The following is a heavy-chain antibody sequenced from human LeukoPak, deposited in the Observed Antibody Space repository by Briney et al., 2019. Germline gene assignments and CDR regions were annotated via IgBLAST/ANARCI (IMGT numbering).Heavy chain of an antibody. CDR3: ARELGDY. Sequence: GGSLRLSCAASGFPSSTSPMTSARQAPGQGLEWVSYISGSGSTIFYADSVKGRFSISRDNAKNSLYLQMNSLRDEDTAVYYCARELGDYWGQGTLVTVSS. CDR2: ISGSGSTI. V-gene: IGHV3-48*02. D-gene: IGHD1-26*01. CDR1: GFPSSTSP. J-gene: IGHJ4*02.